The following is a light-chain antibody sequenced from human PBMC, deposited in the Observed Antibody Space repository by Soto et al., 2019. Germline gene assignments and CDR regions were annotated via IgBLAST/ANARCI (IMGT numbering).Light chain of an antibody. CDR2: RNN. J-gene: IGLJ3*02. CDR3: AAWDDRLSGRV. V-gene: IGLV1-47*01. Sequence: QSVLTQPPSASGTPGQRVTISCSGSSSNIGSNYVYWYQQLPGTAPKLLIYRNNQRPSGVPDRFSGSKSGTSASLAISGLRSEDEADYYWAAWDDRLSGRVFGGGTKATVL. CDR1: SSNIGSNY.